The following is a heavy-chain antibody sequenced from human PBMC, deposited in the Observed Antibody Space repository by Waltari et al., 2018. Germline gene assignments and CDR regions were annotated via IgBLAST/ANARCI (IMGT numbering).Heavy chain of an antibody. CDR1: GYSFTSYW. CDR3: TRLFSESDTAMVTNY. J-gene: IGHJ4*02. CDR2: IYPGDSDT. D-gene: IGHD5-18*01. V-gene: IGHV5-51*03. Sequence: EVQLVQSGAEVKKPGESLKISCKGSGYSFTSYWIGWVRQMPGKGLEWMGIIYPGDSDTRYSPSFQGQVTISADKSISTAYLQWSSLKASDTAMYYCTRLFSESDTAMVTNYWGQGTLVTVSS.